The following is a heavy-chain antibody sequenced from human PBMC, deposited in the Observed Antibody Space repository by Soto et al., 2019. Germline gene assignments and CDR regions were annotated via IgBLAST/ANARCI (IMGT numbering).Heavy chain of an antibody. D-gene: IGHD3-16*02. CDR3: AAYCYTMTCTHFHGYS. CDR1: GFRFRDYW. CDR2: IKQDESDK. Sequence: HPGGSLRLSCAVSGFRFRDYWMSWVRQAPGKGLEWVANIKQDESDKYYVDSVKGRFTISRDNAKNALYLQVNSLRVEDTAVYYCAAYCYTMTCTHFHGYSWGQGTQVTVSS. V-gene: IGHV3-7*03. J-gene: IGHJ5*02.